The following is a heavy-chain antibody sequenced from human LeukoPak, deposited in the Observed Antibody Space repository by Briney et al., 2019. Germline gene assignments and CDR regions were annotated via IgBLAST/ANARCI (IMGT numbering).Heavy chain of an antibody. CDR2: INSDGSTT. CDR1: GFTFSSNW. CDR3: AKGSGKGYYYMDV. V-gene: IGHV3-74*01. Sequence: GGSLRLSCAASGFTFSSNWMHWVRQAPGKGLVWVSRINSDGSTTSYADSVRGRFTISRDNAKNTVYLQLNSLRAEDTAVYYCAKGSGKGYYYMDVWGKGTTVTVSS. J-gene: IGHJ6*03. D-gene: IGHD6-25*01.